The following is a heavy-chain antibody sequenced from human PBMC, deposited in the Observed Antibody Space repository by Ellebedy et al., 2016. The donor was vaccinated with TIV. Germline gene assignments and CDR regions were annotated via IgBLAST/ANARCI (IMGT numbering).Heavy chain of an antibody. CDR3: ASHMIGYCSGGSCQDYYYYYGMDV. V-gene: IGHV1-18*01. Sequence: ASVKVSXXASGYTFTSYGISWVRQAPGQGLEWMGWISAYNGNTNYAQKLQGRVTMTTDTSTSTAYMELRSLRSDDTAVYYCASHMIGYCSGGSCQDYYYYYGMDVWGQGTTVTVSS. CDR1: GYTFTSYG. J-gene: IGHJ6*02. CDR2: ISAYNGNT. D-gene: IGHD2-15*01.